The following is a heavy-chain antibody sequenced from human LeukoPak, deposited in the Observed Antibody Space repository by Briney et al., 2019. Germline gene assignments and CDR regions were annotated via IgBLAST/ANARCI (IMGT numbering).Heavy chain of an antibody. CDR2: IEQDGSER. CDR1: GFTFRSYW. J-gene: IGHJ4*02. Sequence: GGSLRLSCVAFGFTFRSYWMGWVRQAPGKGLEFVANIEQDGSERYFVDSVKGRITISRDNAKNSLYLYMNSLRVEDTAVYYCVRETIGAPDYWGQGTRVTVSS. D-gene: IGHD6-6*01. V-gene: IGHV3-7*01. CDR3: VRETIGAPDY.